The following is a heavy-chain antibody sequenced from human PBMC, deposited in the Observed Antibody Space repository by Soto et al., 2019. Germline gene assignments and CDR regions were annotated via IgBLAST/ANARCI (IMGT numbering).Heavy chain of an antibody. V-gene: IGHV3-30*18. J-gene: IGHJ4*02. CDR3: AKEGGRRGDSYRAYFRY. Sequence: ESGGGVVQPGRSLGLSCTASGFTFSNHGMQWVRQAPGKGLEWVAVVSYDGSIRYYADSVEGRFTISRDNAKNTLLLQMNSLRPGDTAVYYCAKEGGRRGDSYRAYFRYWGQGSLVTVSS. CDR2: VSYDGSIR. CDR1: GFTFSNHG. D-gene: IGHD5-18*01.